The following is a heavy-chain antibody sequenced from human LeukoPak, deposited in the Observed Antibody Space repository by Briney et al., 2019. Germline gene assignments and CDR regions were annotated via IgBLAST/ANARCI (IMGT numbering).Heavy chain of an antibody. V-gene: IGHV3-49*03. D-gene: IGHD3-16*01. CDR2: IRSKAYGGTT. Sequence: GGSLRLSCTASGFTFGDYAMSWFRQAPGKGLEWVGFIRSKAYGGTTEYAASVKGRFTISRDDSKSIAYLQMNSLKTEDTAVYYCKHGIMITFGGVSLDAFDIWGQGTMVTVSS. J-gene: IGHJ3*02. CDR1: GFTFGDYA. CDR3: KHGIMITFGGVSLDAFDI.